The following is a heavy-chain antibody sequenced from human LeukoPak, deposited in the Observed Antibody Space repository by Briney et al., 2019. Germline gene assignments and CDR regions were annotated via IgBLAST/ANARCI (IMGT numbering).Heavy chain of an antibody. D-gene: IGHD2-8*01. V-gene: IGHV3-7*01. Sequence: PWGSLRLSCAASGFTFSDYWMTWVRQAPGKGLEWVANIKGDGSEKYYVDSVKGRFTISRDNAKNSLYLQMNSLRAEDTAVYYCARKNGLDYWGQGTLVTVSS. J-gene: IGHJ4*02. CDR1: GFTFSDYW. CDR3: ARKNGLDY. CDR2: IKGDGSEK.